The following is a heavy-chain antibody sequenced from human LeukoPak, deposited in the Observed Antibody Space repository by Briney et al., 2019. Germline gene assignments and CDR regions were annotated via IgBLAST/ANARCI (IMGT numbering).Heavy chain of an antibody. CDR3: ARDLKRSSSWYPTGYGMDV. V-gene: IGHV1-2*02. D-gene: IGHD6-13*01. CDR2: INPNSGGT. J-gene: IGHJ6*02. Sequence: ASVKVSCKASGYTFTGYYMRWVRQAPGQGLEWMGWINPNSGGTNYAQKFQGRVTMTRDTSISTAYMELSRLRSDDTAVYYCARDLKRSSSWYPTGYGMDVWGQGTTVTVSS. CDR1: GYTFTGYY.